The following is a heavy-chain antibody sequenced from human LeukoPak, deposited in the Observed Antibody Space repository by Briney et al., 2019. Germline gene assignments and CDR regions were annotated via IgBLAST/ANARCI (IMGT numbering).Heavy chain of an antibody. D-gene: IGHD3-10*01. CDR2: IYYSGKS. Sequence: PSETLSLTCTVSGGSISSGGYYWSWFRQHPGKGLEWIGFIYYSGKSYYKLSLKSRVTISVDTSKNQFSLRLNSVTAADTAVYYCARDNEWFGIDYWGQGTLVTVSS. J-gene: IGHJ4*02. CDR1: GGSISSGGYY. V-gene: IGHV4-31*03. CDR3: ARDNEWFGIDY.